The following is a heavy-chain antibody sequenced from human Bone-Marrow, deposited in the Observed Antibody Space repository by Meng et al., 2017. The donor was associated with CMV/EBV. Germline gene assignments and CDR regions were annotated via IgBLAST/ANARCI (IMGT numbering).Heavy chain of an antibody. D-gene: IGHD2-2*01. CDR1: GFTFSSYW. J-gene: IGHJ4*02. CDR2: ISYDRNDK. CDR3: ARASDIVVLPAALDY. V-gene: IGHV3-30*03. Sequence: GESLKISCAASGFTFSSYWMSWVRQAPGKGLEWVAVISYDRNDKNYADSVKGRFTISRDNSKNTLYLQMNSLRVGDTAVYYCARASDIVVLPAALDYWGQGTLVTVSS.